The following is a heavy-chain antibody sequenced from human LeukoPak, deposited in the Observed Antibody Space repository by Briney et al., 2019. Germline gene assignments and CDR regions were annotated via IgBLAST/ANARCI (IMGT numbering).Heavy chain of an antibody. J-gene: IGHJ3*02. V-gene: IGHV3-74*01. CDR1: GFTFSSYW. D-gene: IGHD1-26*01. CDR2: INSDGSST. CDR3: ARHSGRATVDAFDI. Sequence: PGGSLRLSCAASGFTFSSYWMHWVRQAPGEGLVWVSRINSDGSSTSYADSVKGRFTISRDNSKNTLYLQMNSLRAEDTAVYYCARHSGRATVDAFDIWGQGTMVTVSS.